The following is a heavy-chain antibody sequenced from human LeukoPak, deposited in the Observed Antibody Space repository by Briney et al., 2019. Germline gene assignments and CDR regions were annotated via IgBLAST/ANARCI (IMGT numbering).Heavy chain of an antibody. Sequence: GRSLRLSCAASGFTFSSSVMHWVRQAPGKRLEWVAAISYDGRDKYFADSVKGRFTISRDNSKNTVDLQVNGLRAEDTAVYYCARETRNYYFDFWGQGTLVTVSS. J-gene: IGHJ4*02. CDR3: ARETRNYYFDF. CDR2: ISYDGRDK. V-gene: IGHV3-30*03. D-gene: IGHD1-7*01. CDR1: GFTFSSSV.